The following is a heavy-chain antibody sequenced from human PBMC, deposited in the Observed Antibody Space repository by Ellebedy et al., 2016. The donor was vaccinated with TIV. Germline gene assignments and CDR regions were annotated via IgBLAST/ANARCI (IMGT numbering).Heavy chain of an antibody. V-gene: IGHV3-7*01. Sequence: GESLKISCGASGFSLSSDWMSWVRQAPGKGLEWVGNIKQDGSETNYVESVKGRFTISRENAKNSLFLQMNSLRAEDTAGYYCARERAYRSGADCYFYFDYWGQGTLVTVSS. J-gene: IGHJ4*02. CDR2: IKQDGSET. D-gene: IGHD2-21*01. CDR3: ARERAYRSGADCYFYFDY. CDR1: GFSLSSDW.